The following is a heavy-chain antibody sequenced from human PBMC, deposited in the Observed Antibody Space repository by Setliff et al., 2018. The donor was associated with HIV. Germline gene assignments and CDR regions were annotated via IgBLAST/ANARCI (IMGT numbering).Heavy chain of an antibody. V-gene: IGHV4-34*01. Sequence: KPSETLSLTCTVSGGSISSHYWTFIRQSPGKGLEWIGEITHSGSTTYDPSLKSRITVSVDTSKNQFSLKLTSVTAADMGVYYCARGRKKTLAVSGTRYFDFWGQGTLVTVSS. J-gene: IGHJ4*02. CDR2: ITHSGST. CDR1: GGSISSHY. D-gene: IGHD6-19*01. CDR3: ARGRKKTLAVSGTRYFDF.